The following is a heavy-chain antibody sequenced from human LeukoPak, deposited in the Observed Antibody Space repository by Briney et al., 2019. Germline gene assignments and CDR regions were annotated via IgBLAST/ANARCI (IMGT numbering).Heavy chain of an antibody. V-gene: IGHV3-7*03. CDR2: INHNGNVN. CDR3: ARVTQLGLYYFDY. CDR1: GFTFSSYW. Sequence: GGSLRLSCAASGFTFSSYWMNWARQAPGKGLEWVASINHNGNVNYYVDSVKGRFTISRDNAKNSLYLQMSNLRAEDTAVYFCARVTQLGLYYFDYWGQGTLVTVSS. J-gene: IGHJ4*02. D-gene: IGHD1-7*01.